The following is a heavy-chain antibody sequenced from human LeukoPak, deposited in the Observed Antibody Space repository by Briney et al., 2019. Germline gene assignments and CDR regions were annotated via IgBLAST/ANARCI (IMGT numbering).Heavy chain of an antibody. D-gene: IGHD2-21*02. J-gene: IGHJ4*02. Sequence: QSGGSLRLSCAASGFTFTSYGMHWVRQAPGKGLEWAAVIWYDGSNKYYADSAKGRFTISRDNSKNTLYLQMNSLRAEDTAVYYCAKDALAYCGGDCYRGFDYWGQGTLVTVSS. CDR3: AKDALAYCGGDCYRGFDY. V-gene: IGHV3-33*06. CDR2: IWYDGSNK. CDR1: GFTFTSYG.